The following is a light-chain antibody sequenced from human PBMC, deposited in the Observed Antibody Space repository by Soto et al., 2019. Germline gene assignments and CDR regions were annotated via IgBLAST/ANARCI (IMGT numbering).Light chain of an antibody. V-gene: IGLV2-8*01. CDR3: KSYAGSXTYV. CDR2: EVV. Sequence: QSVQTQPPSASVSPGQSVTISCTRTKSAIGVYDFVSWYHHHPGKAPRLIIYEVVQRPSGVHDRFYGSKSCNKASLTVSGLPAADEADYFCKSYAGSXTYVVGRGTKVXV. CDR1: KSAIGVYDF. J-gene: IGLJ1*01.